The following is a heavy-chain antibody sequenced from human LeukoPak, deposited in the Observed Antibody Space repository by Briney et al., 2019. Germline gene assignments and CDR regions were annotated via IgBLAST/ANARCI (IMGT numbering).Heavy chain of an antibody. CDR1: GGSFSGYY. Sequence: SETLSLTCAVYGGSFSGYYWSWIRQPPGKGLEWIGEIYYSGSTDYNPSLKSRVTISVDTSKNQFSLKLSSVTAADTAVYYCARHDVGWYFDSWGQGTLVTVSS. CDR2: IYYSGST. CDR3: ARHDVGWYFDS. J-gene: IGHJ4*02. V-gene: IGHV4-59*08.